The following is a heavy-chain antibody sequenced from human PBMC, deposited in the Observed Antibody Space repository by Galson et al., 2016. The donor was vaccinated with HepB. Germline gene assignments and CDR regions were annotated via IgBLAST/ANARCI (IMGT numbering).Heavy chain of an antibody. CDR2: ISYDGRTQ. V-gene: IGHV3-30*18. CDR3: AKGTYTYHDFWTGYQLDY. D-gene: IGHD3-3*01. J-gene: IGHJ4*02. CDR1: GFTFSNYG. Sequence: SLRLSCAVSGFTFSNYGMHWVRQAPGNGLEWVTVISYDGRTQHYADSVKGRFTISRDNSNNTLYLQMNSLRAEDTAMYYCAKGTYTYHDFWTGYQLDYWGQGTLVTVSS.